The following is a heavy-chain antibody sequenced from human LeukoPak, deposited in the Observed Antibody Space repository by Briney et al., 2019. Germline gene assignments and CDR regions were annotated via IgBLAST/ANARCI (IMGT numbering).Heavy chain of an antibody. CDR1: GYTFTSYG. D-gene: IGHD6-13*01. V-gene: IGHV1-18*01. CDR3: ARASSGSSSWSYFDY. CDR2: ISAYNGNT. Sequence: ASVKVSCKASGYTFTSYGLSWVRQAPGEGLEWMGWISAYNGNTNYAQKLQGRVTMTTDTSTSTAYMELRSLRSDDTAIYYCARASSGSSSWSYFDYWGQGTLVTVSS. J-gene: IGHJ4*02.